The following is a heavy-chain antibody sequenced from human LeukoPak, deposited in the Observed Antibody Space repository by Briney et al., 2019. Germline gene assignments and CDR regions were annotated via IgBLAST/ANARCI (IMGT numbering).Heavy chain of an antibody. CDR1: GFTFDSYG. CDR3: ATNNSSSSVEDPFDY. D-gene: IGHD6-6*01. V-gene: IGHV3-23*01. J-gene: IGHJ4*02. Sequence: GGSLRLSCTASGFTFDSYGMAWVRQAPGKGLEWVASIYGSGIETFYADSVKGRFTISRDNSKNTLYLQMNSLRAEDTAVYYCATNNSSSSVEDPFDYWGQGTLVTVSS. CDR2: IYGSGIET.